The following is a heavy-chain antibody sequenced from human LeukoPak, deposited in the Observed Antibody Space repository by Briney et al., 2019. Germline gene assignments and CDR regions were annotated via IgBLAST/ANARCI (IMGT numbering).Heavy chain of an antibody. CDR2: INPNSGGT. D-gene: IGHD5-12*01. CDR3: ASDIGYSGYVGRGVSDY. J-gene: IGHJ4*02. Sequence: ASVKVSCKASGYTFTGYYMHWVRQAPGQGLGWMGRINPNSGGTNYAQKFQGRVTMTRDTSISTAYMELSRLRSDDTAVYYCASDIGYSGYVGRGVSDYWGQGTLVTVSS. CDR1: GYTFTGYY. V-gene: IGHV1-2*06.